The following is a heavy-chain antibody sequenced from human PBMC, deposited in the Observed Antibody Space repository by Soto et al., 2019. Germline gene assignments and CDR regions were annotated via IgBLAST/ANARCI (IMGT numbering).Heavy chain of an antibody. CDR3: AKFWSPGIAEADLRY. CDR2: ISYDGSSK. Sequence: QVQLVESGGGVVQPGRSLRLSCAASGFHFSSFAIHWVRQAPGKGLEWVAAISYDGSSKYYADSVRGRFTISRENSKNTVYLQMNSLRAEDTAMYYCAKFWSPGIAEADLRYWGQGTLVNVSS. J-gene: IGHJ4*02. V-gene: IGHV3-30*18. CDR1: GFHFSSFA. D-gene: IGHD6-19*01.